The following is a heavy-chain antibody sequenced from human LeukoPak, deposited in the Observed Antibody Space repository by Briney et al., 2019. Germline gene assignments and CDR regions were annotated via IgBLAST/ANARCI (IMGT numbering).Heavy chain of an antibody. CDR1: GFTFSSFG. CDR2: ISGSGGST. D-gene: IGHD3-10*01. V-gene: IGHV3-23*01. CDR3: AKGLWFPFMDV. J-gene: IGHJ6*03. Sequence: GGSLRLSCAASGFTFSSFGMSWVRQAPGKGLEWVSAISGSGGSTYCADSVKGRFTISRDNSKNTLYLQMNSLRAEDTAVYYCAKGLWFPFMDVWGKGTTVTISS.